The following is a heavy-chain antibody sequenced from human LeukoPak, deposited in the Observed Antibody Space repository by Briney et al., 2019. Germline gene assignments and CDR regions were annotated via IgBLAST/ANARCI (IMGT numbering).Heavy chain of an antibody. Sequence: PSETLSLTCTVSGYSISSGYYWGWIRQPPGKGLEWIGSIYRSGSTYYNPSLMSRVTVSVDTSKNQFSLKLSSVTAADTAVYFCAREAAVGGTIDYWGQGTLVTVSS. CDR1: GYSISSGYY. D-gene: IGHD6-13*01. J-gene: IGHJ4*02. CDR3: AREAAVGGTIDY. V-gene: IGHV4-38-2*02. CDR2: IYRSGST.